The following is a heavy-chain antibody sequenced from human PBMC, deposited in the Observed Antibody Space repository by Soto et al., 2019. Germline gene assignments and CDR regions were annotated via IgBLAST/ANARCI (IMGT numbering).Heavy chain of an antibody. Sequence: PGGSLRLSCAASGFTFSTYGMHWVRQAPGKGLEWVAAMSYDGTKEYYVDSVKGRFTISRDNSRNTLFLQLNSLRDEDTAVYYCAKEYGSTWIDHWGPGTLVTVSS. CDR3: AKEYGSTWIDH. CDR1: GFTFSTYG. CDR2: MSYDGTKE. J-gene: IGHJ4*02. D-gene: IGHD6-13*01. V-gene: IGHV3-30*18.